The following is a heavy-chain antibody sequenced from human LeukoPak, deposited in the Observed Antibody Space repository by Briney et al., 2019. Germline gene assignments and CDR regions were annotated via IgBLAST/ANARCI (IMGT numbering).Heavy chain of an antibody. D-gene: IGHD4-17*01. V-gene: IGHV4-59*02. CDR1: GGSVSSNY. CDR3: ARARGDYGWIDY. Sequence: PSETLSLTCTVSGGSVSSNYWSWIRQPPGRGLEWIGYILYSGSTNYHPSLKSRVSISADTSKNQVSLKLSSVTAADTAIYYCARARGDYGWIDYWGQGTLVTVSS. J-gene: IGHJ4*02. CDR2: ILYSGST.